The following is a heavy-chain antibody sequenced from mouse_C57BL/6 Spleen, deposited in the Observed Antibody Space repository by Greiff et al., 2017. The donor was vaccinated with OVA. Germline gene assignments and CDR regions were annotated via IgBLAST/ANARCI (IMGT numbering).Heavy chain of an antibody. V-gene: IGHV10-1*01. CDR2: IRSKSNNYAS. D-gene: IGHD2-2*01. CDR1: GFSFNTYA. CDR3: VRGWLRHYAMDY. J-gene: IGHJ4*01. Sequence: EVKLVESGGGLVQPKGSLKLSCAASGFSFNTYAMNWVRQAPGKGLEWVARIRSKSNNYASYYADSVKDRFTISRDDSESMLYLQMNNLKTEATAMYDCVRGWLRHYAMDYWGQGTSVTVSS.